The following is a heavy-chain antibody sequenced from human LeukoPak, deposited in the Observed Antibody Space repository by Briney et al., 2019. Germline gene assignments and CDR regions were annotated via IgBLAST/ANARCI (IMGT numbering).Heavy chain of an antibody. CDR2: IIPIFGIA. J-gene: IGHJ4*02. V-gene: IGHV1-69*05. CDR1: GGTFSSYA. Sequence: VASVKVSCKASGGTFSSYAISWVRQAPGQGLEWMGGIIPIFGIANYAQKFQGRVTITTDESTSTAYMELSSLRSEDTAVYYCAVNQDGYNRAIDYWGQGTLVTVSS. CDR3: AVNQDGYNRAIDY. D-gene: IGHD5-24*01.